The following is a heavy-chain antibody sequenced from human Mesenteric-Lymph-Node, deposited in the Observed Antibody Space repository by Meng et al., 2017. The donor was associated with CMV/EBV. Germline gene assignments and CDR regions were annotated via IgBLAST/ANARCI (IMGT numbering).Heavy chain of an antibody. CDR3: ARGGSRWLRSWDY. D-gene: IGHD6-13*01. CDR1: GGSVSSGSYY. V-gene: IGHV4-61*01. CDR2: IYYSGST. J-gene: IGHJ4*02. Sequence: SETLSLTCTVSGGSVSSGSYYWSWIRQPPGKGLEWIGYIYYSGSTNYNPSLKSRVTISVDTSKNQFSLKLSSVTAADTAVYYCARGGSRWLRSWDYWGQGTLVTVSS.